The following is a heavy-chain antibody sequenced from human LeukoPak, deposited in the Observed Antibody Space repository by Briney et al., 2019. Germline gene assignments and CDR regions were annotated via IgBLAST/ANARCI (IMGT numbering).Heavy chain of an antibody. J-gene: IGHJ5*02. D-gene: IGHD3-22*01. CDR2: IYYSGST. CDR1: GGSISSYY. V-gene: IGHV4-59*01. CDR3: ASGSTYYYDSSGYYH. Sequence: SETLSLTCTVSGGSISSYYWSWIRQPPGKGLEWIGYIYYSGSTNYNPSLKSRVTISVDTSKNQFSLKLSSVTAVDTAVYYCASGSTYYYDSSGYYHWGQGTLVTVSS.